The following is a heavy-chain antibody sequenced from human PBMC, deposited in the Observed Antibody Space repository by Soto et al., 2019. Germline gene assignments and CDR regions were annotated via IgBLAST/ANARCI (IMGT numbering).Heavy chain of an antibody. CDR2: IYYSGST. J-gene: IGHJ4*02. V-gene: IGHV4-59*01. CDR1: GGSISSYY. CDR3: AREHHYGSGGSCSSKYFDY. D-gene: IGHD2-15*01. Sequence: SETLSLTCTVSGGSISSYYWSWIRQPPGKGLEWIGYIYYSGSTNYNPSLKSRVTISVDTSKNQFSLKLSSVTAADTAVYYCAREHHYGSGGSCSSKYFDYWGQGNLVTVSS.